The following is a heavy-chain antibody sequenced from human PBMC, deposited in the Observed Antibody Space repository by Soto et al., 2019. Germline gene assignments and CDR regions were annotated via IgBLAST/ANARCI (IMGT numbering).Heavy chain of an antibody. Sequence: QLQLQESGPGLVKPSETLSLTCTVSGGSISSSGHFWGWVRQPPGKGLEWIGTIFYTGSTYYNSSFKSRVIMSVDTSKNQFSLKLSSVTAADTAVYYCARIVSTTPYFHHYMDVWGKGTTGTVSS. D-gene: IGHD5-12*01. CDR1: GGSISSSGHF. V-gene: IGHV4-39*01. CDR3: ARIVSTTPYFHHYMDV. CDR2: IFYTGST. J-gene: IGHJ6*03.